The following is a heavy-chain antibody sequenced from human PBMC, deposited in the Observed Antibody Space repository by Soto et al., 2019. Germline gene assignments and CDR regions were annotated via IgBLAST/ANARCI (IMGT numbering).Heavy chain of an antibody. CDR3: ARAIYGSGSYYDYYYMDV. V-gene: IGHV3-21*01. Sequence: GGSLRLSCAASGFTFSSYSMNWVRQAPGKGLEWVSSISSSSSYIYYADSVKGRFTISRDNAKNSLYLQMNSLRAEDMAVYYCARAIYGSGSYYDYYYMDVWGKGTTVTVSS. CDR1: GFTFSSYS. CDR2: ISSSSSYI. D-gene: IGHD3-10*01. J-gene: IGHJ6*03.